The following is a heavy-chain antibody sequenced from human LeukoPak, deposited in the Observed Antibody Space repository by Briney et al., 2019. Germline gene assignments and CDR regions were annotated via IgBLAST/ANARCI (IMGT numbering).Heavy chain of an antibody. CDR1: GGSISSYY. J-gene: IGHJ6*02. Sequence: PSETLSLTCTVSGGSISSYYWSWIRQPPGKGLEWIGYIYYSGSTNYNPSLKSRVTISVDTSKNQFSLKLSSVTAADTAVYYCARIPPYYYYYGMDVWGQGTTVTASS. CDR3: ARIPPYYYYYGMDV. V-gene: IGHV4-59*08. CDR2: IYYSGST.